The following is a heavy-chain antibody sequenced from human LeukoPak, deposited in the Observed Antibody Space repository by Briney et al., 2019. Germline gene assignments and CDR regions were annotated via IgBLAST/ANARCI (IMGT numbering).Heavy chain of an antibody. D-gene: IGHD3-10*01. Sequence: GASVKVSCKASGYTFTNYGVTWVRQAPGQGREWMGWISGYNAKTDSAQKFQGRLSMTTDTATSTAYMELRSLKSDDTAVYYCARTSITMVSSTWGQGTLVTVSS. CDR2: ISGYNAKT. V-gene: IGHV1-18*01. CDR1: GYTFTNYG. CDR3: ARTSITMVSST. J-gene: IGHJ4*02.